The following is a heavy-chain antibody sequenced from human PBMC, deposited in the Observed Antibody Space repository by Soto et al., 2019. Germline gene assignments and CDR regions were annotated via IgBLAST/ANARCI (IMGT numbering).Heavy chain of an antibody. Sequence: GGSLRLSCAASGFTFSSYWMSWVRQAPGKGLEWVANIKQDGSEKYYVDSVKGRFTISRDNAKNSLYLQMNSLRAEDTAVYYCARVGSGLQSSPPRLDSWGQGTLVTVSS. V-gene: IGHV3-7*04. D-gene: IGHD4-4*01. CDR1: GFTFSSYW. CDR3: ARVGSGLQSSPPRLDS. J-gene: IGHJ4*02. CDR2: IKQDGSEK.